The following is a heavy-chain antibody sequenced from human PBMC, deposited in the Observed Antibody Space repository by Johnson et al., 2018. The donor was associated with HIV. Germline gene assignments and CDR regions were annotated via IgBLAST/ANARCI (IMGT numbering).Heavy chain of an antibody. J-gene: IGHJ3*02. D-gene: IGHD6-19*01. V-gene: IGHV3-66*02. CDR2: IDSGDAGT. Sequence: VQLVESGGGLVQPGGSLRLSCAASGFNVSTNYMNWVRQAPGKGLEWVSVIDSGDAGTYYAYSVKGRFTISRDNSKNTLYLQMNSLRAEDTAVYYCARDLTVARLVFDMWGQGTMVTVSS. CDR3: ARDLTVARLVFDM. CDR1: GFNVSTNY.